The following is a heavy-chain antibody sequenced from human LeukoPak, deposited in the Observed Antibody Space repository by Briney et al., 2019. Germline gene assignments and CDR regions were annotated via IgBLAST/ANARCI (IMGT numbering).Heavy chain of an antibody. Sequence: GGSLRLSCAASGFTVSSNYMSWVRQAPGKRLEWVSVIYSGGSTYYADSVKGRFTIPRDNSKNTLYLQMNSLRAEDTAVYYCARYSSSWGYFDYWGQGTLVTVSS. D-gene: IGHD6-13*01. CDR2: IYSGGST. V-gene: IGHV3-66*01. CDR1: GFTVSSNY. J-gene: IGHJ4*02. CDR3: ARYSSSWGYFDY.